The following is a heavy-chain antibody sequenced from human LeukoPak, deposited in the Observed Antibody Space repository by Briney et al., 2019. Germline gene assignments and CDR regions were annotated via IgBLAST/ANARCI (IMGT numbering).Heavy chain of an antibody. CDR3: ARGGFYCGDDCYVDY. V-gene: IGHV4-34*01. J-gene: IGHJ4*02. Sequence: PSETLSLTCAVYGGSLSYYYWSWIRQSPEKGLEWIGEINSSGSTNNNPSLKSRVSISVDTSKNQFSLKLSSVTAADTAVYYCARGGFYCGDDCYVDYWGQGTLVTVSS. D-gene: IGHD2-21*02. CDR2: INSSGST. CDR1: GGSLSYYY.